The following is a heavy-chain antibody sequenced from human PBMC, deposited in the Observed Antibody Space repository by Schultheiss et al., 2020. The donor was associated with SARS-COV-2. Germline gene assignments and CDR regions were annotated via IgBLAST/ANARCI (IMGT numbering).Heavy chain of an antibody. V-gene: IGHV4-30-4*01. J-gene: IGHJ5*02. D-gene: IGHD4-23*01. CDR1: GGSISSGDYY. CDR3: ARGLRWNWFDP. Sequence: SETLSLTCTVSGGSISSGDYYWSWIRQPPGKGLEWIGYIYYSGSTYYNPSLKSRVTISVDKSKNQFSLKLSSVTAADTAVYYCARGLRWNWFDPWGQGTLVTVSS. CDR2: IYYSGST.